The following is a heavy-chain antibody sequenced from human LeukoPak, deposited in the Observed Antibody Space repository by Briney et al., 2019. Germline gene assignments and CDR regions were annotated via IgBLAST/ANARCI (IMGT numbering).Heavy chain of an antibody. CDR1: GGSISSGSYY. J-gene: IGHJ4*02. CDR3: ARDRNYGDYFDY. D-gene: IGHD4-17*01. CDR2: IYTSGST. V-gene: IGHV4-61*02. Sequence: SETLSLTCTVPGGSISSGSYYWSWIRQPAGKGLEWIGRIYTSGSTNYNPSLKSRVTISVDTSKNQFSLKLSSVTAADTAVYYCARDRNYGDYFDYWGQGTLVTVSS.